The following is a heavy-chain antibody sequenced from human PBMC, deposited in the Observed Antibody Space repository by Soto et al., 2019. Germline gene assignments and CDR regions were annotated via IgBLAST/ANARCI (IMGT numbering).Heavy chain of an antibody. V-gene: IGHV5-51*01. CDR2: IYPGDSDS. Sequence: GEYLKISCKGSGYSFTSYWIGWVRQMPGKGMEWMGIIYPGDSDSRYSPSFQGQVTIAADKSISTAYLQWSSLKAADTVMYYCSSLLTPFMVRAVIFQFDYWGQGTLVTVSS. CDR1: GYSFTSYW. D-gene: IGHD3-10*01. J-gene: IGHJ4*02. CDR3: SSLLTPFMVRAVIFQFDY.